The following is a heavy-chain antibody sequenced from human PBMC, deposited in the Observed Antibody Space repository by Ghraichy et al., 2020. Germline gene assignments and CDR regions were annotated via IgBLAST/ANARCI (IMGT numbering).Heavy chain of an antibody. CDR1: GFTFSSYS. J-gene: IGHJ6*02. CDR2: IIISSSYI. CDR3: ASVIVGATTVYYYGMDV. D-gene: IGHD1-26*01. V-gene: IGHV3-21*06. Sequence: SCAASGFTFSSYSMNWVRQAPGNGLEFVSSIIISSSYIYYSDSLKDRFTISRDNSKNSLYLQMNSLRAEDTSVYYCASVIVGATTVYYYGMDVWGQGTTVTVSS.